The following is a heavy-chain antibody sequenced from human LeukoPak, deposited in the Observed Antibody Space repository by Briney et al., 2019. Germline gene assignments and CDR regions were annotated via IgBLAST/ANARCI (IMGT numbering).Heavy chain of an antibody. CDR1: GFNFDRYT. CDR2: AGWAGGTT. Sequence: GSLRLSCATSGFNFDRYTIHWVRQAPGKGLEWVSLAGWAGGTTFYSDSVRGRFTISRDSGRKSVYLQMNSLRAEDTALYYCSRVSAYTTSSGEFDYWGQGTLVTVYS. V-gene: IGHV3-43*01. D-gene: IGHD6-6*01. J-gene: IGHJ4*02. CDR3: SRVSAYTTSSGEFDY.